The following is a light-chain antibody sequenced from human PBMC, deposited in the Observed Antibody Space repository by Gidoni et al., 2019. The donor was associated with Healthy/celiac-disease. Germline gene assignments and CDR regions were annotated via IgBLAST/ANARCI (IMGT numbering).Light chain of an antibody. CDR1: QSISSY. J-gene: IGKJ1*01. Sequence: IQMTQSPSSLSASVGDRVTITCRASQSISSYLNWYQQKPGKAPKLLIYAASILQSGVPSRFSGSGSGKDFTLTISSLQPEDFATYYCQQSYSTPRTFGQGTKVEIK. CDR2: AAS. V-gene: IGKV1-39*01. CDR3: QQSYSTPRT.